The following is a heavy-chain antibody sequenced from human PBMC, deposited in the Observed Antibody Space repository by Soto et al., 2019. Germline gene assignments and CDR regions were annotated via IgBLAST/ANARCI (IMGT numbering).Heavy chain of an antibody. CDR2: IHYNGNT. J-gene: IGHJ4*02. CDR1: GDSISAYS. Sequence: QVQLQVSGPGLVKPSETLSLTCTVSGDSISAYSWSWVRHPPGKGLEWIGNIHYNGNTKYSPSLKSRVTMSVDTSKNHFSLRLISVTAADTAIYFCAREGNLGRWLQPLDFWGQGTLVTVSS. D-gene: IGHD5-12*01. CDR3: AREGNLGRWLQPLDF. V-gene: IGHV4-59*01.